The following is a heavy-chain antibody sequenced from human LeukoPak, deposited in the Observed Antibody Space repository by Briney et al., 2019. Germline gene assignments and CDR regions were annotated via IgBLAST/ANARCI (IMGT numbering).Heavy chain of an antibody. CDR3: ARDRGISGYCSGGSCYSERYFDY. Sequence: RASVKVSCKASGYTFTSYGISWVRQAPGQGLEWMGWISAYNGNTNYAQKLQGRVTMTTDTSTSTAYMELRSLRSDDTAVYYCARDRGISGYCSGGSCYSERYFDYWGQGTLVTVSS. V-gene: IGHV1-18*01. CDR1: GYTFTSYG. J-gene: IGHJ4*02. CDR2: ISAYNGNT. D-gene: IGHD2-15*01.